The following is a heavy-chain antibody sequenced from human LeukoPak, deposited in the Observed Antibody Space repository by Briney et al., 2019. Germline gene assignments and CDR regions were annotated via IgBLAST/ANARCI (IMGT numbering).Heavy chain of an antibody. V-gene: IGHV3-7*01. CDR2: IKQDGSEK. Sequence: GGSLRLSSAASGFTFSDYYMSWIRQAPGKGLEWVANIKQDGSEKYYVDSVKGRFTISRDNAKNSLYLQMNSLRAEDTAVYYCARDLARSTVDYWGQGTLVTVSS. D-gene: IGHD3-3*02. CDR3: ARDLARSTVDY. CDR1: GFTFSDYY. J-gene: IGHJ4*02.